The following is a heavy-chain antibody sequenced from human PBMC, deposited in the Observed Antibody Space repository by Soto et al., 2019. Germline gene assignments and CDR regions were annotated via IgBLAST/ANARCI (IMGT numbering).Heavy chain of an antibody. J-gene: IGHJ4*02. CDR3: ARGIEYGSSLYFDY. V-gene: IGHV4-4*02. Sequence: QVQLQESGPGLVKPSGTLSLTCAVSGGSISSSNWWSWVRQPPGKGLEWIGEISHSGTTYSNPSLKSRVTISIDKSKSQLARNLSSVTAAHTAVYYCARGIEYGSSLYFDYWCQGTLVTFSS. D-gene: IGHD6-6*01. CDR1: GGSISSSNW. CDR2: ISHSGTT.